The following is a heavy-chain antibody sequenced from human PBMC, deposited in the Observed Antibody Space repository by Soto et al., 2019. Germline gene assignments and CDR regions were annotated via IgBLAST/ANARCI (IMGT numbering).Heavy chain of an antibody. CDR3: ARVTYYYGSGSYGLDP. Sequence: SETLSVTCTVSGGFIIRYYWSWIRQPPWRGLEWIGYIYYSGSTNYNPSLKSRVTISVDTSKNQFSLKLSSVSAADTAVYYCARVTYYYGSGSYGLDPWCQGTRVAVSS. V-gene: IGHV4-59*01. D-gene: IGHD3-10*01. CDR1: GGFIIRYY. CDR2: IYYSGST. J-gene: IGHJ5*02.